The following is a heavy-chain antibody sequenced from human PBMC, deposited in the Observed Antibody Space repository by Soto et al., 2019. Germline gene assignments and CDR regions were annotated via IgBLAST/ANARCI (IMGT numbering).Heavy chain of an antibody. CDR1: GGSISSGTSYY. V-gene: IGHV4-31*03. CDR2: IYSTGST. CDR3: ARSHSVESEYDF. D-gene: IGHD2-15*01. Sequence: QVQLQESGPGLVKPSQTLSLTCTVSGGSISSGTSYYWSWIRQHPGKGLEWIGYIYSTGSTFYNPSLKGRVVTSMDTSKNQFSLNLISVTAADTAVYFCARSHSVESEYDFWGQGTLVTVSS. J-gene: IGHJ4*02.